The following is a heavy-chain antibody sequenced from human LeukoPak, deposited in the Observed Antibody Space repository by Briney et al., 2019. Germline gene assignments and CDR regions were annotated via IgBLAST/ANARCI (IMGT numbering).Heavy chain of an antibody. CDR3: AKDRAYGSGSYYHYYYYMDV. CDR2: ITNSGSFT. Sequence: GGSLRLSCAASGFTFSNYGMSWVRQAPGKGLEWVSVITNSGSFTFYADSVKGRFTISRDNSKNTLYLQMNSLRAEDTAVYYCAKDRAYGSGSYYHYYYYMDVWGKGTTVTVSS. D-gene: IGHD3-10*01. J-gene: IGHJ6*03. V-gene: IGHV3-23*01. CDR1: GFTFSNYG.